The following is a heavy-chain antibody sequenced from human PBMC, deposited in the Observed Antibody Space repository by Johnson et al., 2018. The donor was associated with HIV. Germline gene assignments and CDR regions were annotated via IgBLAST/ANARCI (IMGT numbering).Heavy chain of an antibody. CDR3: ARQAAAGAFDI. V-gene: IGHV3-30*04. D-gene: IGHD6-13*01. Sequence: QVQLVESGGGVVQPGRSLRLSCAASGFTFSSYAMHWVRQAPGKGLEWVAVISYDGSNKYYADSVKGRFTISRDNSKNTLYLQMNSLRAEDTGVYYCARQAAAGAFDIWGQGTMVTVSS. CDR1: GFTFSSYA. J-gene: IGHJ3*02. CDR2: ISYDGSNK.